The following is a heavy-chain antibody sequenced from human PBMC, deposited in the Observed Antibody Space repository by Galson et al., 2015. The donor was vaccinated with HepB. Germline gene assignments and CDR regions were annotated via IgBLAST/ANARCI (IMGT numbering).Heavy chain of an antibody. J-gene: IGHJ4*02. CDR1: GFTFSSYA. Sequence: SLRLSCAASGFTFSSYAMSWVRQAPGKGLEWVSAISGSGGSTYYADSVKGRFTISRDNSKNTLYLQMNSLRAEDTAVYYCAKQGGGSGTYYDYWGQGALVTVST. V-gene: IGHV3-23*01. CDR2: ISGSGGST. D-gene: IGHD3-10*01. CDR3: AKQGGGSGTYYDY.